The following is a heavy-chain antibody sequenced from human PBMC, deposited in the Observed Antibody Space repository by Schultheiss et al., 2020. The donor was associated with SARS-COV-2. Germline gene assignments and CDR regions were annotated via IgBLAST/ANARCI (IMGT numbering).Heavy chain of an antibody. J-gene: IGHJ4*02. CDR3: GSGVPAAMPFDY. CDR2: ISAYNGNT. Sequence: ASVKVSCKASGYTFTSYGISWVRQAPGQGLEWMGWISAYNGNTNYAQKLQGRVTMTTDTSTSTAYMELSSLRSEDTAVYYCGSGVPAAMPFDYWGQGTLVTVSS. V-gene: IGHV1-18*01. CDR1: GYTFTSYG. D-gene: IGHD2-2*01.